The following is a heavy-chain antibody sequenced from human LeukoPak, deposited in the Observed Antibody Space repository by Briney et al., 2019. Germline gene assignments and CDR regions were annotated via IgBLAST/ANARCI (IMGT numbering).Heavy chain of an antibody. CDR2: IHTSWTT. D-gene: IGHD3-16*01. CDR3: ARGDYYDGGGRNWFDP. V-gene: IGHV4-4*07. J-gene: IGHJ5*02. Sequence: SETLSLTCTVSGGSMSSYYWSFIRQPAGKGMEWIGRIHTSWTTYYNPSLKSRVTMSVDTSRNQFSLRLTSVTAADTAVYYCARGDYYDGGGRNWFDPWGQGTLVTVSS. CDR1: GGSMSSYY.